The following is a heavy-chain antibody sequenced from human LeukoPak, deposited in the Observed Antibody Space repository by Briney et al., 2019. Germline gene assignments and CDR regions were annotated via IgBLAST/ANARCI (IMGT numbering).Heavy chain of an antibody. CDR2: IYHSGST. Sequence: KPSETLSLTCAVSGYSISSGYYWGWIRQPPGKGLDGIGSIYHSGSTYYNPSLKSRVTISVDTSKNQFSLKLSSVTAADTAVYYCARRGLFGWVPAANDYYFDYWGQGTLVTVSS. CDR3: ARRGLFGWVPAANDYYFDY. V-gene: IGHV4-38-2*01. D-gene: IGHD2-2*01. CDR1: GYSISSGYY. J-gene: IGHJ4*02.